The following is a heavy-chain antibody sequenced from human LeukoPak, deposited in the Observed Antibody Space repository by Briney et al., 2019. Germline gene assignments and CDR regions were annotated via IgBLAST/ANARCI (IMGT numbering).Heavy chain of an antibody. V-gene: IGHV3-74*01. D-gene: IGHD3-22*01. J-gene: IGHJ6*02. Sequence: PGGSLRLSCSASGFTFNDYAMHWVRQAPGKGLVWVSRINSDGSSTSYADSVKGRFTISRDNAKNTLYLQMNSLRAEDTAVYYCARTAPYYDSSGYYSPYYYYGMDVWGQGTTVTVSS. CDR1: GFTFNDYA. CDR2: INSDGSST. CDR3: ARTAPYYDSSGYYSPYYYYGMDV.